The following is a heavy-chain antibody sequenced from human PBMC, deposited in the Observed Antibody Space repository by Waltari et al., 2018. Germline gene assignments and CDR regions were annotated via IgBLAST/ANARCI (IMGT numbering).Heavy chain of an antibody. Sequence: EVQLVESGGGLVQPGGSLRLSCAASGFTFSSYAMHWVRQAPGKGLEYVSAISSNGGSTYEANSVKGRFTISRDNSKNTLYLQRGSLRAEDMAVYYCARVAGWWFGYYYYYMDVWGKGTTVTVSS. CDR3: ARVAGWWFGYYYYYMDV. J-gene: IGHJ6*03. CDR2: ISSNGGST. CDR1: GFTFSSYA. V-gene: IGHV3-64*01. D-gene: IGHD3-10*01.